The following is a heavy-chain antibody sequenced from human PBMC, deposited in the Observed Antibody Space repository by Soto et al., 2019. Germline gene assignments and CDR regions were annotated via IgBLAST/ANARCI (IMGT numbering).Heavy chain of an antibody. V-gene: IGHV1-69*01. CDR2: IIPIFGTP. Sequence: QVQLVQSGAEVKKPGSSVKVSCKASGGIFSTYAISWLRQAPGQGLEWMGGIIPIFGTPNYAQRFQGRVTITAAESTSTAYMELSRLRSKDTAVYYCARDRDDYGSGNYYIRIDFWGQGTLVTVSS. J-gene: IGHJ4*02. CDR3: ARDRDDYGSGNYYIRIDF. D-gene: IGHD3-10*01. CDR1: GGIFSTYA.